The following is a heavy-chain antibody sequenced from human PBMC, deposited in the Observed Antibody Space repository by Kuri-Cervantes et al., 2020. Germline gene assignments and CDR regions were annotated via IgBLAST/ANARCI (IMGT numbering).Heavy chain of an antibody. J-gene: IGHJ6*02. CDR2: INPNSGGT. Sequence: ASVKVSCKASGYTFTGYYMHWVRQAPGQGLEWMGWINPNSGGTNYAQKFQGRVTMTRDTSISTAYMELSRLRSDDTAVYYCATGLWFGEFPKPYYYYYGMDVWGQGTTVTVSS. V-gene: IGHV1-2*02. CDR3: ATGLWFGEFPKPYYYYYGMDV. D-gene: IGHD3-10*01. CDR1: GYTFTGYY.